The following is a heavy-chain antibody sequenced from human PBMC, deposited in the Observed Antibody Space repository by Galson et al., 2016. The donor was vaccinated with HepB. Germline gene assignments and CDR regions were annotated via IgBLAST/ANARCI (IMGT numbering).Heavy chain of an antibody. V-gene: IGHV4-59*08. J-gene: IGHJ6*02. D-gene: IGHD3-3*01. CDR1: GGSIRSYY. Sequence: LSLTCTVSGGSIRSYYWSWIRQPPGKGLEWIGYIYYSGSTNYNPSLKSRVIISVDTSKNQFSLKLSSVTAADTAVYYCASTYYDFWGGYHLNVWGQGTPVTVSS. CDR2: IYYSGST. CDR3: ASTYYDFWGGYHLNV.